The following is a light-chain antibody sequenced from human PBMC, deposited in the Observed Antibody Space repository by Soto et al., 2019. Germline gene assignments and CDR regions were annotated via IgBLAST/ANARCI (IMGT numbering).Light chain of an antibody. CDR3: QKYNSAPLT. CDR2: TAS. Sequence: TQSPGTLSLSPGERATLSCRASQSVSSYLAWYQQKPGKVPKLLIYTASTLQSGVPSRFSGSGSGTDFTLTISSLQPEDVATYYCQKYNSAPLTFGGGTKVEIK. CDR1: QSVSSY. J-gene: IGKJ4*01. V-gene: IGKV1-27*01.